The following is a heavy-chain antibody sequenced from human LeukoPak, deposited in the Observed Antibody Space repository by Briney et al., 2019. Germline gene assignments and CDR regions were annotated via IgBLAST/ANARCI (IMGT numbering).Heavy chain of an antibody. J-gene: IGHJ4*02. CDR1: GFNFDDYG. CDR2: INWNGGGT. CDR3: ARGPLQTIPTSKIVVYYSPFDY. D-gene: IGHD3-22*01. Sequence: GGSLRLSXAASGFNFDDYGMRWVRQAPGKGLEWVSGINWNGGGTGYADSVKGRFTISRENAKNSLYLQINSLKAEDTALYYCARGPLQTIPTSKIVVYYSPFDYWGQGTLVTVSS. V-gene: IGHV3-20*04.